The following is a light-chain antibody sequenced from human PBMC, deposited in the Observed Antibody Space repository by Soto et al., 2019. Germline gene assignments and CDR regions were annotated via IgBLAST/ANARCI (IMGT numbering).Light chain of an antibody. CDR2: DVS. CDR3: SSYTSSSTLRV. Sequence: QSALTQPASVSGSPGQSITISCTGTSSDVGGYNYVSWYQQHPGKAPKLMIYDVSNRPSGVSNRFSGSKSGNTASLPISGLLAEDEADYYCSSYTSSSTLRVFGGGTKLTVL. V-gene: IGLV2-14*01. CDR1: SSDVGGYNY. J-gene: IGLJ2*01.